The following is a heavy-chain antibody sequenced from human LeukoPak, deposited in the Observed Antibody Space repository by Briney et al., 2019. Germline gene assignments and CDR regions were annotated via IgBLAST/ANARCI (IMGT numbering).Heavy chain of an antibody. V-gene: IGHV4-39*07. CDR3: ARGVLDSAGWYNFDY. CDR1: GGSISSSSYY. Sequence: SSETLSLTCTVSGGSISSSSYYWGWIRQPPGKGLEWIGSIYYSGSTYYNPSLKSRVTISVDTSKNQFSLKLSSVTAADTAVYYCARGVLDSAGWYNFDYWGQGTLVTVSS. J-gene: IGHJ4*02. D-gene: IGHD6-19*01. CDR2: IYYSGST.